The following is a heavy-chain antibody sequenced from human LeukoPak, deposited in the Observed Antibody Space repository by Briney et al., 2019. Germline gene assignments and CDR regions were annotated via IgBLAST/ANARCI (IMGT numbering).Heavy chain of an antibody. CDR1: GFAFSNGW. Sequence: GGSLRLSCAASGFAFSNGWMNWVRQAPGKGLEWIGRIASRADGGSTHYAAPVKDRFIISRDDSKNTLYLQINSLKTEDTAVYYCTTLAAGKFDYWGQGTLVTVSS. J-gene: IGHJ4*02. CDR3: TTLAAGKFDY. D-gene: IGHD6-13*01. CDR2: IASRADGGST. V-gene: IGHV3-15*07.